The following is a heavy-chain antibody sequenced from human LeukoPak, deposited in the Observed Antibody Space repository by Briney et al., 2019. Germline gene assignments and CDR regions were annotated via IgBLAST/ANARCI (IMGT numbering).Heavy chain of an antibody. V-gene: IGHV3-53*01. CDR2: IYSGTNT. CDR1: GFTVSSNY. J-gene: IGHJ2*01. D-gene: IGHD5-18*01. Sequence: HPGGSLRLSCAASGFTVSSNYMSWVRQAPGKGLEWVSVIYSGTNTYYADSVKGRFTISRDNSKNTLYLQMNSLRAEDTAVYYCARDQRSYGRITWYFDLWGRGTLVTVSS. CDR3: ARDQRSYGRITWYFDL.